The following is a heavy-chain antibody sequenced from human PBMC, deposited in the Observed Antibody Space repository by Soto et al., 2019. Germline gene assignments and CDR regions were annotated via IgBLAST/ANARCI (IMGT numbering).Heavy chain of an antibody. CDR2: IFSNDEK. CDR1: GFSLSNARMG. V-gene: IGHV2-26*01. J-gene: IGHJ5*02. D-gene: IGHD2-15*01. CDR3: ARQYCSGGSCWGRGFDP. Sequence: QVTLKESGPVLVKPTETLTLTCTVSGFSLSNARMGVSWIRQPPGKALEWLAHIFSNDEKSYSTSLKSRLTISKETSKSQVVLTMTNMDPVDTATYYCARQYCSGGSCWGRGFDPWGQGTLVTVSS.